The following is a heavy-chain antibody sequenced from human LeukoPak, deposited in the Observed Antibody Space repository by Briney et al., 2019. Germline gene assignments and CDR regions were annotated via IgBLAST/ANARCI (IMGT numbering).Heavy chain of an antibody. CDR3: ARVGSSWYTANWFDP. CDR1: GGSFSGYY. J-gene: IGHJ5*02. Sequence: PSETLSLTCAVYGGSFSGYYWSWIRQPPGKGLEWIGEINHSGSTNYNPSLKSRVTISGDTSKNQFSLKLSSVTAADTAVYYCARVGSSWYTANWFDPWGQGTLVTVSS. D-gene: IGHD6-13*01. CDR2: INHSGST. V-gene: IGHV4-34*01.